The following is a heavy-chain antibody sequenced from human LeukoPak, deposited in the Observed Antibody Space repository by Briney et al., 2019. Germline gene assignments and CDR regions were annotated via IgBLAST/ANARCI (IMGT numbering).Heavy chain of an antibody. CDR3: AAGRLHSLLDF. Sequence: GASVKVSCKVSGYTLTELSMHWVRQTPEKGLEWMGGSDPEDGEAIYAEKFQDRVIMTEDTSTDTAYMELSSLKSADTAVYYCAAGRLHSLLDFWGQGTLVAVSS. V-gene: IGHV1-24*01. CDR1: GYTLTELS. CDR2: SDPEDGEA. J-gene: IGHJ4*02. D-gene: IGHD3-16*01.